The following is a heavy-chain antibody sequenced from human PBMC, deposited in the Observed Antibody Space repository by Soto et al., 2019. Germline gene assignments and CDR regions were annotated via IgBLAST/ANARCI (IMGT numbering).Heavy chain of an antibody. J-gene: IGHJ6*02. V-gene: IGHV1-2*04. CDR2: INPNSGGT. D-gene: IGHD6-6*01. CDR3: ARDLDGRSSSSSNYYYYYGMDV. CDR1: GYTFTGYY. Sequence: ASVKVSCKASGYTFTGYYMHWVRQAPGQGLEWMGWINPNSGGTNYAQKFQGWVTITRDTSISTAYMELSRLRSDDTAVYYCARDLDGRSSSSSNYYYYYGMDVWGQGPTVTVSS.